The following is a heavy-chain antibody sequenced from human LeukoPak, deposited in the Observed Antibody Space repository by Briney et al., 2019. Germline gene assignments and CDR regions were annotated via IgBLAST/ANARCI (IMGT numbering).Heavy chain of an antibody. CDR1: GFTFSNYA. CDR3: AKVIIVVRVPTDIDY. Sequence: HSGGSLRLSCAASGFTFSNYAVTWVRQAPGKGLEWVSTISESGDTIYYSDSVKGRFTISRDNSENMLYLQMNSLRAEGTAIYYCAKVIIVVRVPTDIDYWGQGTLVTVSS. D-gene: IGHD3-22*01. J-gene: IGHJ4*02. V-gene: IGHV3-23*01. CDR2: ISESGDTI.